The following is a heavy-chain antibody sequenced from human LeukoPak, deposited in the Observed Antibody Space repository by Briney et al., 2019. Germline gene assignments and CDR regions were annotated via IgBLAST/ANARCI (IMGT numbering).Heavy chain of an antibody. CDR3: ARDIAVAGMNGMDV. CDR1: GYTFTSYD. D-gene: IGHD6-19*01. J-gene: IGHJ6*02. V-gene: IGHV1-8*01. Sequence: ASVKVSCKASGYTFTSYDINWVRQATGQGLEWMGWMNPNSGNTGYAQKFQGRVTMTRNTSISTAYMELSSLRSEDTAVYYCARDIAVAGMNGMDVWGQGTTVTVSS. CDR2: MNPNSGNT.